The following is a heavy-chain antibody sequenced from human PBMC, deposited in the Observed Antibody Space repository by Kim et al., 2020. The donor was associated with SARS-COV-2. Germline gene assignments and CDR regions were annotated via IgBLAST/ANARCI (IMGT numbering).Heavy chain of an antibody. CDR2: ISSSSSYI. J-gene: IGHJ6*02. D-gene: IGHD5-12*01. CDR3: ARDPVDYYYYGMDV. V-gene: IGHV3-21*01. CDR1: GFTFSSYS. Sequence: GGSLRLSCAASGFTFSSYSMNWVRQAPGKGLEWVSSISSSSSYIYYADSVKGRFTISRDNAKNSLYLQMNSLRAEDTAVYYCARDPVDYYYYGMDVWGQGTTVTVSS.